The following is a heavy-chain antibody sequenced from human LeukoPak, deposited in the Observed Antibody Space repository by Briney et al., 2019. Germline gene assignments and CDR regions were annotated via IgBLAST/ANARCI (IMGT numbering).Heavy chain of an antibody. V-gene: IGHV3-23*01. D-gene: IGHD6-13*01. CDR1: GFTVSSNY. CDR3: AKRGSVGTLGHFDY. Sequence: GGSLRLSCAASGFTVSSNYMSWVRQAPGKGLEWVSGISSNGASTYYVDSVKGRFTISRDNPKNTLFLQMNSLRAEDTAVYYCAKRGSVGTLGHFDYWGQGTLVTVSS. J-gene: IGHJ4*02. CDR2: ISSNGAST.